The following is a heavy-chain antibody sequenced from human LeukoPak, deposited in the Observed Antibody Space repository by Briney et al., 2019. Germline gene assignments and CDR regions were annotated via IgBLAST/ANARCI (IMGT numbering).Heavy chain of an antibody. CDR2: MHYSGST. J-gene: IGHJ4*02. CDR1: GGSISSAGHY. V-gene: IGHV4-39*07. CDR3: ARATVGTVEFDQ. D-gene: IGHD6-13*01. Sequence: AETLSLACTVSGGSISSAGHYWGWIRQPPGKGLEWIGSMHYSGSTYYNPSLKSRVTISVDTSKHQFSLKLQSMTAADSAVYYCARATVGTVEFDQWGQGTLVTVSS.